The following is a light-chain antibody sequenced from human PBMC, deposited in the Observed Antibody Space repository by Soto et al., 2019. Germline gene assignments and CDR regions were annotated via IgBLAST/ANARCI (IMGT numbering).Light chain of an antibody. Sequence: AIRMTQSPSSLSASTGDRVTITCRASQGISSYLAWYQQKPGKAPKLLIYAASTLQSGVPSRFSGSGSGTDLTLTISCLQSEDFATYYCQQYYSYPHTFGRGTKLEIK. CDR3: QQYYSYPHT. V-gene: IGKV1-8*01. CDR1: QGISSY. J-gene: IGKJ2*01. CDR2: AAS.